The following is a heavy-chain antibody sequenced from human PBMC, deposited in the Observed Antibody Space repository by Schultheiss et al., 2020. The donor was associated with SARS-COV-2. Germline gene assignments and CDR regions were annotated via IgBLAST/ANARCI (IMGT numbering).Heavy chain of an antibody. D-gene: IGHD3-3*01. CDR2: ISSSGSTI. J-gene: IGHJ4*02. Sequence: GGSLRLSCAASGFTFSDYYMSWIRQAPGKGLEWVSYISSSGSTIYYADSVKGRFTISRDNAKNSLYLQMNSLRAEDTAVYYCARAHRPPSDFWSGYHDYWGQGTLVTVSS. V-gene: IGHV3-11*01. CDR3: ARAHRPPSDFWSGYHDY. CDR1: GFTFSDYY.